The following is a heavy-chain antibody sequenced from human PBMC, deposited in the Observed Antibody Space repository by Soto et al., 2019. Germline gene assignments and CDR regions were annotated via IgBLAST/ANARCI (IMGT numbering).Heavy chain of an antibody. CDR1: GGTFSSYA. CDR3: AREGSGWTYYYYYGMDV. V-gene: IGHV1-69*01. D-gene: IGHD6-19*01. J-gene: IGHJ6*02. Sequence: QVQLVQSGAEVKKPGSSVKVSCKASGGTFSSYAISWVRQAPGQGLEWMGGIIPIFGTANYAQKFQGRVTITADESTSKAYMELSSLRSEDTAVYYCAREGSGWTYYYYYGMDVWGQGTTVTVSS. CDR2: IIPIFGTA.